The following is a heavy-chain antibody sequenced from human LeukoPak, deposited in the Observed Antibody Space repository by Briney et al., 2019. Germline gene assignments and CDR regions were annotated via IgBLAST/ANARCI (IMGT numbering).Heavy chain of an antibody. CDR1: GFTFSSYS. Sequence: GGSLRLSCAASGFTFSSYSMNWVRQAPGKGLEWVSSIRSSSSYIYYADSVKGRFTISRDNSKNSLYLRMNSLRAEDTAVYYCARDPGAYSSSPIDYWGRGTLVSV. CDR3: ARDPGAYSSSPIDY. CDR2: IRSSSSYI. V-gene: IGHV3-21*01. D-gene: IGHD6-6*01. J-gene: IGHJ4*02.